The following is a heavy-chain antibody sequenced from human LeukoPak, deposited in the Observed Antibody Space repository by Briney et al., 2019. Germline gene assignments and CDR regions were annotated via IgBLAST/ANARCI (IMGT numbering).Heavy chain of an antibody. CDR2: ISSSSSYI. Sequence: GGSLRLSCAASGFTFSSYSMNWVRQAPGKGLEWVSSISSSSSYIVYADSVKGRFTISRDNAQNSLYLQMNTLRAEDSSVYYCARGPRNSSSYQYFQHWGQGTLVTVSS. CDR3: ARGPRNSSSYQYFQH. CDR1: GFTFSSYS. D-gene: IGHD6-13*01. V-gene: IGHV3-21*01. J-gene: IGHJ1*01.